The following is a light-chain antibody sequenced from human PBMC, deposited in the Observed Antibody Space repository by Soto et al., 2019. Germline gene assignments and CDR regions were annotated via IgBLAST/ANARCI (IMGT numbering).Light chain of an antibody. CDR1: SSDVGSYNL. Sequence: QSVLTQPASVSGSPGQSITISCTGTSSDVGSYNLVSWYQQHPGKAPKLMIYEGSKRPSGVSNRFSGSKSGNMASLTISGLQAEDEADYYCCSYAGSSTVVFGGGTKLTVL. V-gene: IGLV2-23*01. CDR2: EGS. CDR3: CSYAGSSTVV. J-gene: IGLJ2*01.